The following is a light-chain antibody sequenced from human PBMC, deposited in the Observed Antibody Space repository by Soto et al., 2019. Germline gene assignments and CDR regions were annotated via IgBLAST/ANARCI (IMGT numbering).Light chain of an antibody. V-gene: IGLV4-69*01. J-gene: IGLJ3*02. Sequence: QLVLTQSPSASASLGASVKLTCTLSSGHSSYAIAWHQQQPEKGPRYLMKLNSDGSHSKGDGIPDRFSGSSSGAVRYLAISSLQSEDEADYYCQTWGTGIQVFVGGTKLTVL. CDR1: SGHSSYA. CDR3: QTWGTGIQV. CDR2: LNSDGSH.